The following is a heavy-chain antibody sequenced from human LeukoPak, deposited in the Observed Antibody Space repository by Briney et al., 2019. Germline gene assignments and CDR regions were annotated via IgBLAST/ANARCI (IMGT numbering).Heavy chain of an antibody. J-gene: IGHJ5*02. CDR1: GYTFTAYY. CDR2: INPNSGGT. V-gene: IGHV1-2*06. D-gene: IGHD2-15*01. CDR3: ARGYCSGGTCYLVENWLDP. Sequence: ASVKVSCKASGYTFTAYYIHWVRQAPGQGLEWMGRINPNSGGTDYARNFQGRVTMTRDTSISTAYMELSRLRSDDTAVYYCARGYCSGGTCYLVENWLDPWGQGTLVTVSS.